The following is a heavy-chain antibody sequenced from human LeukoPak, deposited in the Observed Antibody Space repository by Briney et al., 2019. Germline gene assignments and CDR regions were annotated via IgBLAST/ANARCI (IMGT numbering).Heavy chain of an antibody. V-gene: IGHV5-51*03. CDR2: IFPADSDT. J-gene: IGHJ6*03. Sequence: KPGESLRISCKASGFSFTNFWISWVRQMPGKGLEWMGIIFPADSDTTYSPSFEGQVTISADKSISTAYLQWSSLKASDTAIYYCARLNGDYPRFYYYMDVWGKGTTVTVSS. D-gene: IGHD4-17*01. CDR1: GFSFTNFW. CDR3: ARLNGDYPRFYYYMDV.